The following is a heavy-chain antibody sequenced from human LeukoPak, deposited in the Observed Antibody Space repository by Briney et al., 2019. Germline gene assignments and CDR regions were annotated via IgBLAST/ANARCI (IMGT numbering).Heavy chain of an antibody. J-gene: IGHJ3*02. V-gene: IGHV4-39*07. CDR1: GGSINNNHYY. Sequence: PSETLSLTCAVSGGSINNNHYYWSWIRQPPGKGLEWIGSIYYSGSTYYNPSLKSRVTISVDTSKNQFSLKLSSVTAADTAVYYCAGASRLPPTRAFDIWGQGTMVTVSS. CDR2: IYYSGST. CDR3: AGASRLPPTRAFDI. D-gene: IGHD2-15*01.